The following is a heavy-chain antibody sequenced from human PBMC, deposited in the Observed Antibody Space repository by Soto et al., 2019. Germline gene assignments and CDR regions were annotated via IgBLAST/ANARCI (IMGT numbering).Heavy chain of an antibody. Sequence: SQTLSLTCAICGDSVSSNSAAWNWIRQSPSRGLEWLGRTYYRSKWYNDYAVSVKSRITISPDTSKNQFSLQLNSVTPEDTAIYYCARDHAIVVVSTAPLIAFDIWGQGTMVTVSS. CDR3: ARDHAIVVVSTAPLIAFDI. CDR1: GDSVSSNSAA. CDR2: TYYRSKWYN. J-gene: IGHJ3*02. V-gene: IGHV6-1*01. D-gene: IGHD2-2*01.